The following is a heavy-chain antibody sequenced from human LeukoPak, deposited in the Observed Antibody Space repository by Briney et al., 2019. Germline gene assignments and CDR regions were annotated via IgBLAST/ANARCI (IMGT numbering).Heavy chain of an antibody. CDR2: IGYSAGDT. CDR3: AKDDDGHHHGVDH. V-gene: IGHV3-23*01. J-gene: IGHJ5*02. CDR1: GFTVSSYA. D-gene: IGHD4-17*01. Sequence: PGGSLRLSCAASGFTVSSYAMTWVRQAPGKGLEWVSAIGYSAGDTYYADSVKGRFTISRDNSMNTLYLQMSSLRADDTALYYCAKDDDGHHHGVDHWGQGTPVTASS.